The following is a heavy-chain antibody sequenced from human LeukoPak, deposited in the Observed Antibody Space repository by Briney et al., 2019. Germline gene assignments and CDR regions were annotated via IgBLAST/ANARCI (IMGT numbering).Heavy chain of an antibody. CDR2: MNPNSGNT. CDR1: GYTFTSYD. V-gene: IGHV1-8*01. CDR3: ATKGEGVITAKGLYYYYYYMDV. J-gene: IGHJ6*03. D-gene: IGHD1-20*01. Sequence: ASVKVSCKASGYTFTSYDINWVRQATGQGLEWMGWMNPNSGNTGYAQKFQGRVTMTRNTSISTAYMELSSLRSEDTAVYYCATKGEGVITAKGLYYYYYYMDVWGKGTTVTVSS.